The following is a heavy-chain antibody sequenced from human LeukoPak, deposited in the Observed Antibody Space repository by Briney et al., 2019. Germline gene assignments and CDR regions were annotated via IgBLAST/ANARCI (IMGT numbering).Heavy chain of an antibody. CDR1: GFTLSDYY. D-gene: IGHD3/OR15-3a*01. Sequence: PGGSLRISCAASGFTLSDYYMSWIRQAPGKGLEWVSYSSSSGSTIYYADSVKGRFAISRDNAKNSLYLQMNSLRAEDTAVYYCARRRDFIDYWGQGTLVTVSS. V-gene: IGHV3-11*01. CDR3: ARRRDFIDY. CDR2: SSSSGSTI. J-gene: IGHJ4*02.